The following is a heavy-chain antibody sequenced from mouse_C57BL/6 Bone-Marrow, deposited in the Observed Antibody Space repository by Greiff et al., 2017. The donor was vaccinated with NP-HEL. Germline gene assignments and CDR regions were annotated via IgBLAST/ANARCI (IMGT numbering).Heavy chain of an antibody. D-gene: IGHD2-1*01. CDR2: IDPETGGT. Sequence: LQESGAELVRPGASVTLSCKASGYTFTDYEMHWVKQTPVHGLEWIGAIDPETGGTAYNQKFKGKAILTADKSSSTAYMELRSLTSEDSAVYYCTRGYYGNYYAMDYWGQGTSVTVSS. CDR1: GYTFTDYE. J-gene: IGHJ4*01. CDR3: TRGYYGNYYAMDY. V-gene: IGHV1-15*01.